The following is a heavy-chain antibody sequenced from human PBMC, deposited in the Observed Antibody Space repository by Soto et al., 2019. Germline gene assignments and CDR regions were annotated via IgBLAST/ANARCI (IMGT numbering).Heavy chain of an antibody. V-gene: IGHV4-34*01. Sequence: SETLSLTCAVYGGSFSGYYWGWIRQPPGKGLEWIGEINHSGSTNYNPSLKSRVTISVDTSKNQFSLNLSSVTAADTAVYYFARGDPRRITMVRGVRRGYWFDPWGQGTLVT. CDR3: ARGDPRRITMVRGVRRGYWFDP. D-gene: IGHD3-10*01. J-gene: IGHJ5*02. CDR2: INHSGST. CDR1: GGSFSGYY.